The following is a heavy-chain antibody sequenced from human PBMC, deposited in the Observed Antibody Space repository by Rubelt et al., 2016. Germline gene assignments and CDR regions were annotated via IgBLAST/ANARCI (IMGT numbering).Heavy chain of an antibody. D-gene: IGHD5-24*01. CDR3: APTHRDGYPPGYGMDV. CDR2: ISGSGYNT. CDR1: GFTFSSYA. J-gene: IGHJ6*02. V-gene: IGHV3-23*04. Sequence: EGQLVDSGGGLVQPGGSLRLSCAASGFTFSSYAMSWVRQAPGKGLEWVSTISGSGYNTYYTDSAKGRFTISRDKSKNTLYRQMNSRRAEETALYYWAPTHRDGYPPGYGMDVWGQGTTVTVSS.